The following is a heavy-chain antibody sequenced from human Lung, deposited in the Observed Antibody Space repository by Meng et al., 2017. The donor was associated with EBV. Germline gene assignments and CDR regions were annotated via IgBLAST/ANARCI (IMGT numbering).Heavy chain of an antibody. D-gene: IGHD6-19*01. CDR2: ISGSGGST. J-gene: IGHJ5*02. CDR1: GFTFSSYA. V-gene: IGHV3-23*01. CDR3: ARELAVAGTDTRRGFNWFDP. Sequence: EVQLLESGGGLVQPGGSLRLSCAASGFTFSSYAMSWVRQAPGKGLEWVSAISGSGGSTYYADSAKGRFTISRDNSKNTLYLQMNSLRAEDTAVYYCARELAVAGTDTRRGFNWFDPWGQGTLVTVSS.